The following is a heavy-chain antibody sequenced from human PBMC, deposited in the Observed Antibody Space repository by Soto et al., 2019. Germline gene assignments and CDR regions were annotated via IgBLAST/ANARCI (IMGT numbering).Heavy chain of an antibody. CDR1: GYTFSHYY. CDR3: ARKVRDYNFDY. CDR2: INPDTGAT. J-gene: IGHJ4*02. Sequence: QVQLAQSGAEVKEPGASVKVSCKASGYTFSHYYMHWVRQAPGQGLEWMGWINPDTGATKYAQKYEGRVTMTRYTSISTAYLEGTGLRSDDTAVFYCARKVRDYNFDYWGQGTLVTVST. V-gene: IGHV1-2*02. D-gene: IGHD4-4*01.